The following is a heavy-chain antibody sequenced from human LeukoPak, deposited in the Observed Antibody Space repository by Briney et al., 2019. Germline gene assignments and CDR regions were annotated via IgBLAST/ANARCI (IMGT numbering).Heavy chain of an antibody. D-gene: IGHD2-15*01. CDR1: GYTFTGYY. Sequence: ASVKVSCKASGYTFTGYYMLWVRQAPGQGLERMGWINPNIGGTNYAQKFQGRVTMTRDTSISTAYMELSRLRSDDTAVYYCARPTSNPLYCSGGICYPEYFHHWGQGTLVTVSS. J-gene: IGHJ1*01. CDR2: INPNIGGT. V-gene: IGHV1-2*02. CDR3: ARPTSNPLYCSGGICYPEYFHH.